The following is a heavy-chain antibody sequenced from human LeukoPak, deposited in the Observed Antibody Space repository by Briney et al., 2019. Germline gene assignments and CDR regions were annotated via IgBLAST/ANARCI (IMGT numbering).Heavy chain of an antibody. J-gene: IGHJ4*02. CDR1: NGSISGNY. CDR3: AKGSGYWGFDS. V-gene: IGHV4-4*08. Sequence: SETLSLTCIVPNGSISGNYWSWIRQPPGKGLEWIGYIYSSGSTNYKPSLKSRVTISIDTTKRQLSLQVSCVAAGDTAAYYCAKGSGYWGFDSWGQGTLVTVSS. D-gene: IGHD2-15*01. CDR2: IYSSGST.